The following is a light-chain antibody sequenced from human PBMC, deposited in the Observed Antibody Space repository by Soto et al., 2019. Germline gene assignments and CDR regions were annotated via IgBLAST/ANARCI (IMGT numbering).Light chain of an antibody. Sequence: SYELTQPPSVSVAPGQTARITCGGNKIGSKSVHWYQQKPGQAPVLVVHDDSDRPSEIPERFSGSNSGNTATLTISRVEAGDEADYYCQVWDGSRDHRVLFGGGTKVTVL. CDR2: DDS. V-gene: IGLV3-21*02. CDR3: QVWDGSRDHRVL. J-gene: IGLJ2*01. CDR1: KIGSKS.